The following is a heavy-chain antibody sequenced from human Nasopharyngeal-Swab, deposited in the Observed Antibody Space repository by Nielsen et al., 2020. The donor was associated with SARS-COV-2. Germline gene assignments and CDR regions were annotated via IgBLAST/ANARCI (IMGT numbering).Heavy chain of an antibody. D-gene: IGHD6-13*01. V-gene: IGHV3-23*01. J-gene: IGHJ4*02. CDR2: ISGSGGST. CDR1: GFTFSSYA. Sequence: GESLKISCAASGFTFSSYAMSWVRQAPGKGLEWVSAISGSGGSTYYADSVKGRFTISRDNAKNTLYLQMNSLRAEDTAVYYCARGPYSGYDYGGYSSSWYVGYFDYWGQGTLVTVSS. CDR3: ARGPYSGYDYGGYSSSWYVGYFDY.